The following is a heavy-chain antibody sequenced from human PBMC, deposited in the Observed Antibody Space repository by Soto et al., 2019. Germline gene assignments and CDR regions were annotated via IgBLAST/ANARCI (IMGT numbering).Heavy chain of an antibody. CDR1: GYTCQSYG. Sequence: QVQLVQSGAEIKKPRASVKVSCKASGYTCQSYGITWIRQTPGQRHEWMGWISAYNGDTKYAQKVQGRVTMTMDTSTRIAYVAVGSMRADDTAVYYCARAGRAGPTSYDYRGQVTLVTVSS. CDR2: ISAYNGDT. D-gene: IGHD1-7*01. J-gene: IGHJ4*02. V-gene: IGHV1-18*01. CDR3: ARAGRAGPTSYDY.